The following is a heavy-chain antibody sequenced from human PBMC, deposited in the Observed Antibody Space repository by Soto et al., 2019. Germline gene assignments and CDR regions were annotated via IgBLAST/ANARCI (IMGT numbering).Heavy chain of an antibody. J-gene: IGHJ4*02. CDR1: GFTFGDFY. CDR2: ITKTGTTI. CDR3: ARPNWNSRGGVYNL. D-gene: IGHD3-16*01. V-gene: IGHV3-11*01. Sequence: QARLVESGGGLVEPGESLRLSCTASGFTFGDFYMMWFRQAPGRGLEWISYITKTGTTIYHADPVKGRFSVSRDNARSSLYLQMNSLRAEDTAVYYCARPNWNSRGGVYNLWGQGTLVTVSS.